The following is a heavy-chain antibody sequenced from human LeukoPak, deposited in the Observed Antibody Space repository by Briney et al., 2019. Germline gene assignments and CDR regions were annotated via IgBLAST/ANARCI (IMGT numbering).Heavy chain of an antibody. D-gene: IGHD2-21*02. Sequence: SETLSLTCTVSGDSISSSHYSWGWIRQPPGKGLDLVGSVYYSGNTYYNPSLKSRVTISVDTSKHQFSLNLTSVTAADTAVYYCARHPRGPKKMVSGIHPSGAFDIWGQGTMVTVSS. CDR1: GDSISSSHYS. CDR3: ARHPRGPKKMVSGIHPSGAFDI. CDR2: VYYSGNT. J-gene: IGHJ3*02. V-gene: IGHV4-39*01.